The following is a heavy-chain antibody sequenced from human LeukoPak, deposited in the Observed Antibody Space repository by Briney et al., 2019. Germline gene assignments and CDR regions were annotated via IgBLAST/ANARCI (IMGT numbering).Heavy chain of an antibody. CDR1: GFTFSDYY. Sequence: PGGSLRLSCAASGFTFSDYYMSWIRQAPGKGLEWVLYISSSGSTIYYADSVKGRFTISRDNAKNSLYLQMNSLRAEDTAVYYCARDLGQQLGVYYFDYWGQGTLVTVSS. CDR3: ARDLGQQLGVYYFDY. CDR2: ISSSGSTI. V-gene: IGHV3-11*01. J-gene: IGHJ4*02. D-gene: IGHD6-13*01.